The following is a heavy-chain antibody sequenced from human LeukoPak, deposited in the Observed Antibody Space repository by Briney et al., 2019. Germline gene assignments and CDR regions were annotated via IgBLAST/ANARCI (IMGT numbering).Heavy chain of an antibody. D-gene: IGHD4-11*01. CDR3: ARMSTVATYFDY. CDR2: IYSGGST. V-gene: IGHV3-66*02. J-gene: IGHJ4*02. Sequence: GGSLRLSCAASGFTVRSNYMSWVRQAPGKGLEWVSVIYSGGSTYYADSVKGRFTISRVNSKNTLYLQMNSLRAEDTAVYYCARMSTVATYFDYWGQGTLVTVSS. CDR1: GFTVRSNY.